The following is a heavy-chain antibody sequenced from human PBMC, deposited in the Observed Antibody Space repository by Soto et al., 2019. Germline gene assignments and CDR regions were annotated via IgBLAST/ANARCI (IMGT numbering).Heavy chain of an antibody. V-gene: IGHV3-23*01. Sequence: EVQLLESGGGLVQPGGSLRLSCAASGFTFSSYAMSWVRQAPGKGLEWVSAINSRGGSTYYADSVKGRFTISRYSSKNTLYLQMNNLRAEDTAVYYCAKDRSSTSCFAFDYWGQGTLVTVSS. CDR2: INSRGGST. D-gene: IGHD2-2*01. CDR1: GFTFSSYA. CDR3: AKDRSSTSCFAFDY. J-gene: IGHJ4*02.